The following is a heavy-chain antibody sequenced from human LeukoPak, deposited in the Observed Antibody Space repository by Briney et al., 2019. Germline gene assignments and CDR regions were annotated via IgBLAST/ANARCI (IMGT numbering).Heavy chain of an antibody. CDR1: GFTFNSYA. V-gene: IGHV3-23*01. J-gene: IGHJ5*02. Sequence: GGSLRLSCAASGFTFNSYAMSWVRQAPWERLQWVSGISDSGGNTYYADSVRGRFTISRDNAKNSLYLQMNSLRAEDTAVYYCARDYITLNYDFWSGYTFDPWGQGTLVTVSS. CDR2: ISDSGGNT. CDR3: ARDYITLNYDFWSGYTFDP. D-gene: IGHD3-3*01.